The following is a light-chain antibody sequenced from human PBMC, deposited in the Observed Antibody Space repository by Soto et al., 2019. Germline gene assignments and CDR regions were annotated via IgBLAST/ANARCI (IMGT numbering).Light chain of an antibody. V-gene: IGLV2-14*01. CDR1: NSDVGGYNY. CDR2: EVT. Sequence: QSVLAQPASVSGSPGPSITISCAGTNSDVGGYNYVSWYQQYPGKAPKLIIYEVTYRPSGVSNRFSGSKSGNTASLTISGLQAEDEADYYCSSYSSSSALDVIFGGGTKLTVL. CDR3: SSYSSSSALDVI. J-gene: IGLJ2*01.